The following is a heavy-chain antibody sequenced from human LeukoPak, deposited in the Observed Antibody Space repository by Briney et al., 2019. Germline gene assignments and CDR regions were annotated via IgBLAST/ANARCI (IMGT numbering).Heavy chain of an antibody. CDR3: ARARCSGTSCPMWAFDI. CDR2: IYYSGSS. J-gene: IGHJ3*02. D-gene: IGHD2-2*01. V-gene: IGHV4-59*01. Sequence: SETLSLTCSVSGGSINSYYWSWIRQPPGKGLEWIGYIYYSGSSKYNPSLKSRVTISVDTSKNQLSLKLSSVTAADTAVYYCARARCSGTSCPMWAFDIWGQGTMVTVSS. CDR1: GGSINSYY.